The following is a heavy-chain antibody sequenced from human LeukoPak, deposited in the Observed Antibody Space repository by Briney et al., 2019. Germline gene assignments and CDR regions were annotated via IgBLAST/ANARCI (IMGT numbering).Heavy chain of an antibody. CDR1: GFTFSSYS. V-gene: IGHV3-21*01. CDR2: ISTSSSYI. J-gene: IGHJ4*02. D-gene: IGHD6-19*01. Sequence: GGSLRLSCAASGFTFSSYSMNWVRQAPGKGLEWVSSISTSSSYIYYADSLKGRFTISRDNAKNSLYLQMNSLRAEDTAVYYCARSPSWAVAGSDFDYWGQGTLVTVSS. CDR3: ARSPSWAVAGSDFDY.